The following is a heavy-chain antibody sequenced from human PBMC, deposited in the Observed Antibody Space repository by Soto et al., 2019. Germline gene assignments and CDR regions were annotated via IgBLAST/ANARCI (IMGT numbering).Heavy chain of an antibody. V-gene: IGHV1-3*04. CDR1: GYTFTDNP. D-gene: IGHD1-26*01. CDR2: INTAYGRT. Sequence: QVHLVQSGAEVRKPGASVKVYCKASGYTFTDNPLHWVRQVPGQRLEWMGWINTAYGRTYSSEQFQGRVIMTRNRSGKTTCLERDSLRSEDTAIYFCAREETSGTWKFDHWGQGALVTVSS. J-gene: IGHJ4*02. CDR3: AREETSGTWKFDH.